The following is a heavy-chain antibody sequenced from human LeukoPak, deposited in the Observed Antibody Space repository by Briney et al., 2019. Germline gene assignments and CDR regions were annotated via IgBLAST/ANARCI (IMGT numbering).Heavy chain of an antibody. CDR2: ISSSGDST. CDR3: ARKHSSGFNWFDP. V-gene: IGHV3-23*01. Sequence: LGGPLRLSCAASGFIFSIYALTGVGQAPGKGLEWVSTISSSGDSTYYADSVQGRFTVSRDNSKNTLYLQMNSLRAEDTAIYYCARKHSSGFNWFDPWGQGTLVTVSS. D-gene: IGHD6-19*01. CDR1: GFIFSIYA. J-gene: IGHJ5*02.